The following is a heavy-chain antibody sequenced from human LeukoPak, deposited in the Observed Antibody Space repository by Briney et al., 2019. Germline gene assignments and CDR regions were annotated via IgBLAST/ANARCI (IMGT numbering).Heavy chain of an antibody. Sequence: PSETLSLTCTVSGGSVGSAGYYWSWIRQPPGGGLEWIGYIYYIRNTNYNPSLKSRVTMSLDPSKNQFSLKLNSVTAADTAVYYCARTQSQSGSYRYYFGYWGQGTLVTDSS. J-gene: IGHJ4*02. V-gene: IGHV4-61*08. CDR3: ARTQSQSGSYRYYFGY. CDR2: IYYIRNT. D-gene: IGHD1-26*01. CDR1: GGSVGSAGYY.